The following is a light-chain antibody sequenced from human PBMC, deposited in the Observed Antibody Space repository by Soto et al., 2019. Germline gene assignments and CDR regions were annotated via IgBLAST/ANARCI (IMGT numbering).Light chain of an antibody. CDR3: CSYASGGTYL. CDR1: SSNIGSNY. J-gene: IGLJ1*01. CDR2: SNT. Sequence: QSVLTQPPSASGTPGQTVTISCSGSSSNIGSNYVYWYQRLPGMAPKLLIYSNTQRPLGVSDRFSGSKSGNTASLTISGLQGDDESDYYCCSYASGGTYLFGSGTKVTVL. V-gene: IGLV1-47*01.